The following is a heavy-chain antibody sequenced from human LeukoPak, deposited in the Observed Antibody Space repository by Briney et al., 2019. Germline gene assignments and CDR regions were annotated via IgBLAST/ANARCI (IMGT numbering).Heavy chain of an antibody. V-gene: IGHV3-64*01. CDR3: ARTDYYYYYMDV. CDR1: GFTFSSYA. J-gene: IGHJ6*03. Sequence: GGSLRLSCAASGFTFSSYAMHWVRQAPGKGLEDVSAISSNGGSTYYANSVKGRFTISRDNSKNTLYLQMGSLRAEDMAVYYCARTDYYYYYMDVWGKGTTVTVSS. CDR2: ISSNGGST.